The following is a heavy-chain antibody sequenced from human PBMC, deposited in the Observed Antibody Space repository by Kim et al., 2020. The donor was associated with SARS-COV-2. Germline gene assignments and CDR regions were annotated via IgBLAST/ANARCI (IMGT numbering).Heavy chain of an antibody. CDR3: ARGRMTMVTTYFEY. V-gene: IGHV3-30*04. CDR1: GFTFSSYA. D-gene: IGHD4-17*01. J-gene: IGHJ4*02. CDR2: ISYDGTNK. Sequence: GGSLRLSCAASGFTFSSYAMHWVRQAPGKGLEWVAVISYDGTNKYYADSVKGRFTISRDNSKSTLYLQMNSLGGEDTAVFYCARGRMTMVTTYFEYWGQGTLVTVSS.